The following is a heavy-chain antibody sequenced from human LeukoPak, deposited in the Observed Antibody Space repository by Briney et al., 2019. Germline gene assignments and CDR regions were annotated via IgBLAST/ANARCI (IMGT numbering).Heavy chain of an antibody. CDR2: ISGSGDTT. CDR1: RFTLSNFG. J-gene: IGHJ4*02. Sequence: QSGGSLRLSCAASRFTLSNFGMSWVRQAPGKGLEWVSTISGSGDTTYCAESVKGRFTISRDNSKNTLYLQMNSLRAEDTAVYYCANKLTFGGVIADYWGQGTLVTVSS. V-gene: IGHV3-23*01. CDR3: ANKLTFGGVIADY. D-gene: IGHD3-16*01.